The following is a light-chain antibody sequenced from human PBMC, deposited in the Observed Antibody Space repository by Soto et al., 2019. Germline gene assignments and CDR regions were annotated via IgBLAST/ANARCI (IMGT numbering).Light chain of an antibody. V-gene: IGLV2-14*01. J-gene: IGLJ1*01. CDR1: SSDVGGYNY. CDR3: SSYTSSSTRV. Sequence: QSVLTQPASVSGSPGQSITISCTGPSSDVGGYNYVSWYQQHPGKAPKLMIYDVSDRPSGVSNRFSGSKSGNTASLTISGLQAEDEADYYCSSYTSSSTRVFGPGTKLTVL. CDR2: DVS.